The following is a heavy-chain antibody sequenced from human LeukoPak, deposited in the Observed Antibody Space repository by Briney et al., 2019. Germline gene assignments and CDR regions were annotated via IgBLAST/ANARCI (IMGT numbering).Heavy chain of an antibody. D-gene: IGHD6-13*01. CDR3: AKGLSSWYGSAEQH. J-gene: IGHJ1*01. V-gene: IGHV3-7*03. CDR2: IKQDGSEK. Sequence: PGGSLRLSCAASGFTFSSYAMSWVRQAPGKGLEWVANIKQDGSEKYYVDSVKGRFTISRDNAKNSLYLQMNSLRAEDTAVYYCAKGLSSWYGSAEQHWGQGTLVTVSS. CDR1: GFTFSSYA.